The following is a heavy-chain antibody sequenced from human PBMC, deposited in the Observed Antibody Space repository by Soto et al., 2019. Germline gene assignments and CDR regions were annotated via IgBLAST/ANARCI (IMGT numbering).Heavy chain of an antibody. CDR1: GGSISSGNYY. CDR2: ISSSGST. CDR3: ATMGTPATGLYYFDY. J-gene: IGHJ4*02. Sequence: QVQLQESGPGLVKPSQTLSLTCTVSGGSISSGNYYWSWIRQPPGKGLEWIGFISSSGSTYYSLSLKSRVTISVDTSKNQFSLNLSFVTAADTAVYYCATMGTPATGLYYFDYWGQGTLVTVSS. D-gene: IGHD5-18*01. V-gene: IGHV4-30-4*01.